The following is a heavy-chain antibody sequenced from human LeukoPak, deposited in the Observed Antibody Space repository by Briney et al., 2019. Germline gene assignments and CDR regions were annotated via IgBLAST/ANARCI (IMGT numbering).Heavy chain of an antibody. J-gene: IGHJ4*02. D-gene: IGHD1-26*01. CDR1: GYTFTGYY. V-gene: IGHV1-2*02. CDR2: INPNSGGT. Sequence: ASVKVSCKASGYTFTGYYMHWVRQAPGQGLEWMGWINPNSGGTNYAQKFQGRVTMTRDTSISTAYMELSRLRSDDTAVYYCARGLQYSGSQTSAYGYWGQGTLVTVSS. CDR3: ARGLQYSGSQTSAYGY.